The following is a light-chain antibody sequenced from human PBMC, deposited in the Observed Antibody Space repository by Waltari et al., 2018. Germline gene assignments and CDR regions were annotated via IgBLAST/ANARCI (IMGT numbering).Light chain of an antibody. CDR3: SSYTSSTTLV. Sequence: QSALTQPPSVSGSPGQSVTISCTGTRTDVGSYSRVSWYQQPPGSAPKVIIYEGNKRPSGGPDRFSGSKSGNTASLTISGLQPEDEADYYCSSYTSSTTLVFGGGTSLTVL. J-gene: IGLJ3*02. CDR2: EGN. CDR1: RTDVGSYSR. V-gene: IGLV2-18*02.